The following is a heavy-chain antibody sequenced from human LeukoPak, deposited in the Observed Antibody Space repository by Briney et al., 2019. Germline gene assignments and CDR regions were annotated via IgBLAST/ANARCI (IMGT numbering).Heavy chain of an antibody. CDR3: ARGIVEVVGASDHFDY. Sequence: GGSLRLSCVASGFTFSIYWMNWVRQAPGKGLERVGTISPDGSGKYYVDSVKGRFTISRDNAKTSLYLQINSLRADDTAFYFCARGIVEVVGASDHFDYWGQRTLITVSS. D-gene: IGHD2-15*01. J-gene: IGHJ4*02. CDR2: ISPDGSGK. V-gene: IGHV3-7*01. CDR1: GFTFSIYW.